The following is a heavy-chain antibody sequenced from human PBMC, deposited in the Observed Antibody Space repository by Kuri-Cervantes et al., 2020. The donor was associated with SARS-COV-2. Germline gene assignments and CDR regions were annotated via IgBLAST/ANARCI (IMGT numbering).Heavy chain of an antibody. CDR1: GGTFSSYA. CDR2: IIPIFGTA. D-gene: IGHD3-16*01. V-gene: IGHV1-69*13. J-gene: IGHJ5*02. CDR3: ATGPPTSLGGNWFDP. Sequence: SVKVSCKASGGTFSSYAISWVRQAPGQGLEWMGGIIPIFGTANYAQKFQGRVTITADESTSTAYMELSSLRSGDTAVYYCATGPPTSLGGNWFDPWGQGTLVTVSS.